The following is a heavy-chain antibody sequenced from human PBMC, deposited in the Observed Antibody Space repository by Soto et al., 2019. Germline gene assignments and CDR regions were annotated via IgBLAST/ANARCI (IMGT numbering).Heavy chain of an antibody. Sequence: QVQLQQWGAGLLKPSETLSLTCAVYGGSFSGYYWSWIRQPPGKGLEWIGEINHSGSTNYNPSLKSRVTISVDTSKNQFSLKLSSVTAADTAVYYCATHDVLTTVTGYAFDIWGQGTMVTVSS. CDR1: GGSFSGYY. J-gene: IGHJ3*02. D-gene: IGHD4-17*01. CDR3: ATHDVLTTVTGYAFDI. CDR2: INHSGST. V-gene: IGHV4-34*01.